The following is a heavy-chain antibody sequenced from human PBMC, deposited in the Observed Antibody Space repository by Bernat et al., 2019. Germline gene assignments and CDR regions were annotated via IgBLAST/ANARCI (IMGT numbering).Heavy chain of an antibody. D-gene: IGHD5-18*01. CDR1: GFAFSTYG. CDR2: ITYDEANK. V-gene: IGHV3-30*03. J-gene: IGHJ4*02. Sequence: QVQLVESGGGVVQPGRSLRLSCEASGFAFSTYGMHWVRQAPGKGPEWVAVITYDEANKFYGASVKGRFTISRDISKSTVYLQMDSLRVEDTAVYYYARDSARDPDDYWGQGTPVTVSS. CDR3: ARDSARDPDDY.